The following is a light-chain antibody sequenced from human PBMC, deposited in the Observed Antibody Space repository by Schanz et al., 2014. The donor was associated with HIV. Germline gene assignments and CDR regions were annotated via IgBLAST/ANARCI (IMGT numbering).Light chain of an antibody. CDR1: SSDVGGYNY. Sequence: QSALTQPPSASGSPGQSVTISCTGTSSDVGGYNYVSWYQQHPGKAPKLMIYEVSKRPSGVPDRFSGSKSGSTASLTVSGLQPEDEADYYCSSFAGSNIPWVFGGGTKLTV. J-gene: IGLJ3*02. V-gene: IGLV2-8*01. CDR3: SSFAGSNIPWV. CDR2: EVS.